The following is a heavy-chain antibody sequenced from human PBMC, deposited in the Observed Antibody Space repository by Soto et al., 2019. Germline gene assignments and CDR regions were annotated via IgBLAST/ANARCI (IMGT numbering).Heavy chain of an antibody. CDR1: GFTFSSYG. Sequence: QVQLVESGGGVVQPGRSLRLSCAASGFTFSSYGMHWVRQAPGKGLEWVAVISYGGSNKYYADSVKGRFTISRDNSKNTLDLQMNSLRAEDTAVYYCATETSITILGVVITTNIFGYWGQGTLVTVSS. CDR2: ISYGGSNK. V-gene: IGHV3-30*03. D-gene: IGHD3-3*01. J-gene: IGHJ4*02. CDR3: ATETSITILGVVITTNIFGY.